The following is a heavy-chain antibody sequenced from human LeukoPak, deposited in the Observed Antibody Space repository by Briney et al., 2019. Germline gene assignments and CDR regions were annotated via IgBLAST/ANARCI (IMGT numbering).Heavy chain of an antibody. CDR1: GGSISSYY. CDR2: IFGGSST. CDR3: ARGITLTAVVYSFDY. Sequence: ETLSLTCTVSGGSISSYYWSWIRQPPGKGLEWVSVIFGGSSTYYADSVKGRFTISRDNSKNTVYLQMNGLRAEDTAVYYCARGITLTAVVYSFDYWGQGTLVTVSS. V-gene: IGHV3-66*01. J-gene: IGHJ4*02. D-gene: IGHD1-20*01.